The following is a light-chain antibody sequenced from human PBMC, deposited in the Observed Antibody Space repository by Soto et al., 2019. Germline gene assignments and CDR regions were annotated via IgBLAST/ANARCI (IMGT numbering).Light chain of an antibody. CDR3: QQYSTSPPLFT. V-gene: IGKV3-20*01. Sequence: DIVLTQSPGTLSLSPGERATLSCRASQSVSTSYLAWYQQKPGQAPRLLIYGTSSRATGIPDRFSGRGSGTDFTLTIRRLEPEDFAVYYCQQYSTSPPLFTFGPGPKVDIK. CDR1: QSVSTSY. CDR2: GTS. J-gene: IGKJ3*01.